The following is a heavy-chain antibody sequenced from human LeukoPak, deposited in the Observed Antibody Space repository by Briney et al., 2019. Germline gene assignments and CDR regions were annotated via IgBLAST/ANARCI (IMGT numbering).Heavy chain of an antibody. V-gene: IGHV3-23*01. CDR2: ISGSGGST. CDR3: ARDGRCSGGSCYSPSYYYYYGMDV. D-gene: IGHD2-15*01. CDR1: GFTFSSYA. J-gene: IGHJ6*02. Sequence: GGSLRLSCAASGFTFSSYAMSWVRQAPGKGLEWVSAISGSGGSTYYADSVKGRFTISRDNSKNTLYLQMNSLRAEDTAVYYCARDGRCSGGSCYSPSYYYYYGMDVWGQGTTVTVSS.